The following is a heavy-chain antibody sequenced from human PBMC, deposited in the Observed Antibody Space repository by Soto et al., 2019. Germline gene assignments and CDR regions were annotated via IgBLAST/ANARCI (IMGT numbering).Heavy chain of an antibody. J-gene: IGHJ4*02. CDR2: ISAYNGNT. V-gene: IGHV1-18*01. CDR3: ARDYKRATVTTGSSV. CDR1: GYTFTSYG. Sequence: ASVKVSCKASGYTFTSYGISWVRQAPGQGLEWMGWISAYNGNTNYAQKLQGRVTMTTDTSTSTAYMELRSLRSDDTAVYYCARDYKRATVTTGSSVWGQGTLVTVSS. D-gene: IGHD4-17*01.